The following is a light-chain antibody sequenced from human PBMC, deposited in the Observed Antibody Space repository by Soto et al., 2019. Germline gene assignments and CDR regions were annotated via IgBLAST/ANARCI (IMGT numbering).Light chain of an antibody. CDR2: GAS. CDR3: QQYNTFWT. V-gene: IGKV3-15*01. J-gene: IGKJ1*01. Sequence: VLTQSPGTLSVSPGERATLSCRASQSVSSNLAWYQQKPGQAPRLLIYGASTRATGIPARFSGSGSGTEFTLTISSLQPDDFATYYCQQYNTFWTFGQGTKVDIK. CDR1: QSVSSN.